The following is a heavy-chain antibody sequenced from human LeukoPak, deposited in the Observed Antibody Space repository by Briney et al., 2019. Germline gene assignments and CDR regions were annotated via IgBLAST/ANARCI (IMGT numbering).Heavy chain of an antibody. CDR1: GFTFSSYG. D-gene: IGHD6-13*01. Sequence: GGSLRLSCAASGFTFSSYGMHWVRRAPGKGLEWVAVISYDGSNKYYADSVKGRFTISRDNSKNTLYLQMNSPRAEDTAVYYCAKDLDVVSSSSWYFDYWGQGTLVTVSS. J-gene: IGHJ4*02. CDR2: ISYDGSNK. V-gene: IGHV3-30*18. CDR3: AKDLDVVSSSSWYFDY.